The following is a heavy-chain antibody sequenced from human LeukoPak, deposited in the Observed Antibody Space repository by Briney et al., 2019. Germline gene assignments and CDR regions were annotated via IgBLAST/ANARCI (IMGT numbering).Heavy chain of an antibody. Sequence: ETSQTLSLTCTVSGGSISSGSYYWSWIRQPAGKGLEWIGRIYTSGSTNYNPSLKSRVTISVDTSKNQFSLKLSSVTAADTAVYYCARDGGLVPFDYWGQGTLVTVSS. CDR1: GGSISSGSYY. D-gene: IGHD6-19*01. CDR2: IYTSGST. V-gene: IGHV4-61*02. CDR3: ARDGGLVPFDY. J-gene: IGHJ4*02.